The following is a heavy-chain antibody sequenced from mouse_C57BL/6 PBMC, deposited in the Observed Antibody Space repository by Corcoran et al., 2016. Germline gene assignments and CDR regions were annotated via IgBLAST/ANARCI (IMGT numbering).Heavy chain of an antibody. Sequence: QIQLLQSGPELKKPGETVKISCKASGYTFTTYGMSWVKQAPGKGLKWVGWINTYSEVPTYADDFKGRFAFSLETSASTAYLQINSLKNEDTATYFYARDSNWYFDVWGTGTTVTVSS. V-gene: IGHV9-3*01. CDR2: INTYSEVP. CDR1: GYTFTTYG. D-gene: IGHD2-5*01. J-gene: IGHJ1*03. CDR3: ARDSNWYFDV.